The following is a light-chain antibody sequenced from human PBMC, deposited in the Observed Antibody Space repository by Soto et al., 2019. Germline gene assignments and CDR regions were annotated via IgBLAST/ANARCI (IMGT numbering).Light chain of an antibody. CDR2: EGS. CDR1: SSVVGSYNL. J-gene: IGLJ1*01. V-gene: IGLV2-23*01. Sequence: QSVLTQPASVSGSPGQSIAISCTGTSSVVGSYNLVSWYQHHPGKAPKLMIYEGSKRPSGVSNRFSGSKSGNTASLTISGLQAEDDADYFCCSFAGSSTYVFGAGTKSPS. CDR3: CSFAGSSTYV.